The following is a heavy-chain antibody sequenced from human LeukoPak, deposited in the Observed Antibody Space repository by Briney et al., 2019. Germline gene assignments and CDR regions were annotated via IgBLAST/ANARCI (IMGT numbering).Heavy chain of an antibody. V-gene: IGHV4-59*01. CDR3: ARQIGFIAAAGY. J-gene: IGHJ4*02. Sequence: SETLSLTCTVSGGSISSYYWSWIRQPPGKGLEWIGYIYDSGSTDYNPSLKSRVTISVDTSKNQFSLKLSSVTAADTAVYYCARQIGFIAAAGYWGQGTLVTVSS. CDR2: IYDSGST. D-gene: IGHD6-13*01. CDR1: GGSISSYY.